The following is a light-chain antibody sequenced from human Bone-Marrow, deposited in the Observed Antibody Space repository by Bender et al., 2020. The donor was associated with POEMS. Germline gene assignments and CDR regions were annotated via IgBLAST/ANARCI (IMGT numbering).Light chain of an antibody. CDR1: NIGTYS. CDR3: QVSDGSNEHVV. CDR2: DDV. V-gene: IGLV3-21*03. J-gene: IGLJ2*01. Sequence: YVLTQAPSVSVAPGKTASITCGGNNIGTYSVHWLQQKPGQAPVVVVYDDVSRPSGIPERFSGSNSGNTATLFISRVEAGDEADYYCQVSDGSNEHVVFGGGTTLTVL.